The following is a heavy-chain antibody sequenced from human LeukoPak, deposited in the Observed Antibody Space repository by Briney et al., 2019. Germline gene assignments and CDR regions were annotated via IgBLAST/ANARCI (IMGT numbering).Heavy chain of an antibody. Sequence: PGGSLSLPCQPSGLTSISESLNGVGQPQGRGREWVSYGGSGGSRYYADSVKGRFTISRDNSKDTLSLQMNSLTAEDTAVYRGAQREHYRMDVWGKGTAVTVSS. CDR1: GLTSISES. D-gene: IGHD1-1*01. CDR2: GGSGGSR. CDR3: AQREHYRMDV. V-gene: IGHV3-23*01. J-gene: IGHJ6*04.